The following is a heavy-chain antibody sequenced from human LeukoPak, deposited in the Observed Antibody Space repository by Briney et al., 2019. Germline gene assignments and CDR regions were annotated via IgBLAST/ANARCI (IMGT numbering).Heavy chain of an antibody. CDR2: ISSSGSTI. CDR1: GFTSSDYY. Sequence: GGSLRLSCAASGFTSSDYYMTWIRQAPGKGLEWVSYISSSGSTIYYADSVKGRFTISRDNAKNSLYLQMNSLRAEDTAVYYCARVAGGGSYYFDYWGQGTLVTVSS. CDR3: ARVAGGGSYYFDY. D-gene: IGHD1-26*01. J-gene: IGHJ4*02. V-gene: IGHV3-11*04.